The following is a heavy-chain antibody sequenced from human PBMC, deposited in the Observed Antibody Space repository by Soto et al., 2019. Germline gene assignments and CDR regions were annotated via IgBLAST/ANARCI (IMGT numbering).Heavy chain of an antibody. CDR1: GGSISSSSYY. J-gene: IGHJ4*02. CDR3: ARQGPPLEQPPPGHFDY. V-gene: IGHV4-39*01. CDR2: IYYSGST. D-gene: IGHD6-13*01. Sequence: ASETLSLTCIVSGGSISSSSYYWGRIRQPPGKGLEWIGSIYYSGSTYYNPSLKRRVTISVDTSKNQFSLKLSSVTAADTAVYYCARQGPPLEQPPPGHFDYWGQGTLVTVSS.